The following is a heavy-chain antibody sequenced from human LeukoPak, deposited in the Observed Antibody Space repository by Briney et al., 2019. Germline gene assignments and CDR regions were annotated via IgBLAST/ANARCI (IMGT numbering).Heavy chain of an antibody. J-gene: IGHJ4*02. Sequence: GGSLRLSCAASGFTFSSYEMNWVRQAPGKGLEWVSYISSSGSTIYYADSVKGRFTISRDNAKNSLYLQMNSLRAEDTAVYYCASECHDYVWGSYRFMGYWGQGTLVTVSS. CDR1: GFTFSSYE. V-gene: IGHV3-48*03. CDR3: ASECHDYVWGSYRFMGY. CDR2: ISSSGSTI. D-gene: IGHD3-16*02.